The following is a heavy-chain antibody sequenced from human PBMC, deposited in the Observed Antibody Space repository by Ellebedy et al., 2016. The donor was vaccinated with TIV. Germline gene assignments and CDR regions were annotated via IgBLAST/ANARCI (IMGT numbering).Heavy chain of an antibody. V-gene: IGHV3-74*03. D-gene: IGHD1-26*01. CDR1: GFIFRSYL. Sequence: GGSLRLXXAASGFIFRSYLMNWVRQAPGKGLEWISRVNVDGTRTMYADSVKGRFTISRDNAQNTLYLQMTSLRAEDAAVYHCAIEGVGASTGIIWGQGTLVTVSS. J-gene: IGHJ1*01. CDR3: AIEGVGASTGII. CDR2: VNVDGTRT.